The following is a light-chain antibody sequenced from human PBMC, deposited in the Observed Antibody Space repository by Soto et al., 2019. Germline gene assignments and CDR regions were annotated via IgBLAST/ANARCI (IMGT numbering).Light chain of an antibody. Sequence: DIQMTQSPSTLSGSVGDRVSVTFRASQTISSWLAWYQQKPGKAPKLLIYKASTLKSGVPSRFSGSGSGTEFTLTISSLQHEGFATYYCQHYNSYSEAFGQGTKVDIK. J-gene: IGKJ1*01. CDR1: QTISSW. CDR3: QHYNSYSEA. CDR2: KAS. V-gene: IGKV1-5*03.